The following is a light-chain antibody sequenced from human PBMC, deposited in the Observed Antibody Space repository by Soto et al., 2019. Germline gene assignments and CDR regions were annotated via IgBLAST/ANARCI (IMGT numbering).Light chain of an antibody. CDR3: QQYNNWPFT. V-gene: IGKV3-15*01. CDR2: GAS. J-gene: IGKJ4*01. CDR1: QSVSSN. Sequence: EIVMTQSPATLSVSPGERATLSCRASQSVSSNLAWYQQKPGQAPRLLIYGASTRATGIPARFSGSGSGTDFTLTISSLQYEDFAVYYCQQYNNWPFTFGGGTKVEIK.